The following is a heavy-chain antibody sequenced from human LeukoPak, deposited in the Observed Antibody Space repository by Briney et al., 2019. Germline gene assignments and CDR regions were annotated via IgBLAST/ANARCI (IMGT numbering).Heavy chain of an antibody. CDR1: GGSFSGYY. D-gene: IGHD5-18*01. CDR2: INHSGST. CDR3: ARGGPGGYSYGYRPRAFDI. V-gene: IGHV4-34*01. J-gene: IGHJ3*02. Sequence: SETLSLTRAVYGGSFSGYYWSWIRQPPGKGLEWIGEINHSGSTNYNPSLKSRVTISVDTSKNQFSLKLSSVTAADTAVYYCARGGPGGYSYGYRPRAFDIWGQGTMVTVSS.